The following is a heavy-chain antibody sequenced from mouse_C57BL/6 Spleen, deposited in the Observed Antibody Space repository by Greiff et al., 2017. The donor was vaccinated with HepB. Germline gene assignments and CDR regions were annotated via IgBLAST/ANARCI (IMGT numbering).Heavy chain of an antibody. CDR3: ARDSSIGY. CDR1: GFTFSSYA. V-gene: IGHV5-4*01. J-gene: IGHJ4*01. D-gene: IGHD3-2*02. CDR2: ISDGGSYT. Sequence: EVKLMESGGGLVKPGGSLKLSCAASGFTFSSYAMSWVRQTPEKRLEWVATISDGGSYTYYPDNVKGRFTISRDNAKNNLYLQMSHLKSEDTAMYYCARDSSIGYWGQGTSVTVSS.